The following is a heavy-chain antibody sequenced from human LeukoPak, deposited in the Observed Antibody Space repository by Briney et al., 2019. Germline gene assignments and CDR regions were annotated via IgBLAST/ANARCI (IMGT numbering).Heavy chain of an antibody. Sequence: PGGSLRLSCAASGFTFSSYAMNWVRQAPGKGLEWVSYISSSGRTIYYADSVKGRFTISRDNAKNSLYLQMNSLRTEDTAVYYCASSTAIGYWGQGTLVTVSS. CDR2: ISSSGRTI. V-gene: IGHV3-48*03. CDR3: ASSTAIGY. CDR1: GFTFSSYA. J-gene: IGHJ4*02.